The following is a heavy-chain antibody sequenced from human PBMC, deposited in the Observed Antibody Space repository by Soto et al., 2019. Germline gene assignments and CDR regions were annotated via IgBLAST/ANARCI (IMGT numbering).Heavy chain of an antibody. J-gene: IGHJ4*01. CDR1: VVTCITD. Sequence: VGSLILSCSSSVVTCITDMTCFRHSPGSGLDGASAIIGSSGDTYYADSVNGRFAISRDNCSNTLYLRMNSLRAEYTALYYCANDGSHQRMDHHEYWG. V-gene: IGHV3-23*01. CDR2: IIGSSGDT. CDR3: ANDGSHQRMDHHEY.